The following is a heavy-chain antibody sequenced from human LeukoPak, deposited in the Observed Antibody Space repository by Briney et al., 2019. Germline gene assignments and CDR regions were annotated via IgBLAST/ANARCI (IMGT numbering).Heavy chain of an antibody. D-gene: IGHD3-10*01. CDR3: ARGSGSYQGD. CDR1: GFTFSSYW. CDR2: IISDGSSR. V-gene: IGHV3-74*01. Sequence: GGSLRLSCAASGFTFSSYWMHWVRQAPGKGLVWVSRIISDGSSRSYADSVKGRFTISRDSAENTLYLQMDSQRAEDTAVYYCARGSGSYQGDWGQGTLVTVSS. J-gene: IGHJ4*02.